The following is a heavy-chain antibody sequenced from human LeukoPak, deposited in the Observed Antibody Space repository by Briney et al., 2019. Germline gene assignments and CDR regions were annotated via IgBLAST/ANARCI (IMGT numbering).Heavy chain of an antibody. CDR3: ARARAYCSGGSCYSEGLHWFDP. Sequence: TGGSLRPSCAASGFTVSSNYMSWVRQAPGKGLEWVSVIYSGGSTYYADSVKGRFTISRDNSKNTLYLQMNSLRAEDTAVYYCARARAYCSGGSCYSEGLHWFDPWGQGTLVTVSS. CDR1: GFTVSSNY. CDR2: IYSGGST. V-gene: IGHV3-66*01. D-gene: IGHD2-15*01. J-gene: IGHJ5*02.